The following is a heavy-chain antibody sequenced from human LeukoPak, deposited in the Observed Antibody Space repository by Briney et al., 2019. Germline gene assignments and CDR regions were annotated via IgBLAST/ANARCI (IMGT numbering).Heavy chain of an antibody. V-gene: IGHV1-2*02. J-gene: IGHJ4*02. CDR3: ARRTYSSSSSLFDY. Sequence: GSVKVSCKASGYTFTGYYMHWVRQAPGQGLEWMGWINPNSGGTNYAQKFQGRVTMTRDTSISTAYMELRSLRSDDTAFYYCARRTYSSSSSLFDYWGQGTLVTVSS. CDR2: INPNSGGT. CDR1: GYTFTGYY. D-gene: IGHD6-6*01.